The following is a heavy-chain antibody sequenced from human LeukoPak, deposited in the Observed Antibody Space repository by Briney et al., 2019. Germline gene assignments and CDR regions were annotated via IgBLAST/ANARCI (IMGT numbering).Heavy chain of an antibody. D-gene: IGHD2-2*01. CDR3: ARKYCSSTSCLFDY. CDR1: GFTFSSYE. Sequence: GGSLRLSCAASGFTFSSYEMNWVRQAPGKGLEWVSYISNSGSPIYYADSVKGRFTISRDNAKSSLYLQMNSLRAEDTAVYYCARKYCSSTSCLFDYWGQGTLVTVSS. J-gene: IGHJ4*02. V-gene: IGHV3-48*03. CDR2: ISNSGSPI.